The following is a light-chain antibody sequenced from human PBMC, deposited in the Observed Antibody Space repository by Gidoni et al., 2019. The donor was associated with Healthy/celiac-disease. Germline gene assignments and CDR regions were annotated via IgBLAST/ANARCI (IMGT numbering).Light chain of an antibody. J-gene: IGKJ4*01. Sequence: EIVMMQSPATLSVSPGERATLSCRASQSVSSNLAWYQQKPGQAPRLLIYGASTRATGIPARFSGSGSGTEFTLTISSLQSEDFAVYYCQQYNNPPLTFGGGTKVEIK. CDR2: GAS. CDR3: QQYNNPPLT. V-gene: IGKV3D-15*02. CDR1: QSVSSN.